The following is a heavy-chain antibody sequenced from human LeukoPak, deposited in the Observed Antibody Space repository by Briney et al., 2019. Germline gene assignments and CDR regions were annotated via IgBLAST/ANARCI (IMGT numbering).Heavy chain of an antibody. CDR1: GFTFSSYG. CDR2: IRYDGSNK. D-gene: IGHD3-16*02. J-gene: IGHJ4*02. CDR3: AKDERRDVYDYVWGSYRFSPPYY. V-gene: IGHV3-30*02. Sequence: GGSLRLSCAASGFTFSSYGMHWVRQAPGKGLEWVAFIRYDGSNKYYADSVKGRFTISRDNSKNTLYLQMNSLRAEDTAVYYCAKDERRDVYDYVWGSYRFSPPYYWGQGTLVTVSS.